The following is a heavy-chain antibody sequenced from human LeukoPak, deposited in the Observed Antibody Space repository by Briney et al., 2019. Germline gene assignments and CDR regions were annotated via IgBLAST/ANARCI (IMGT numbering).Heavy chain of an antibody. CDR2: IYPGDSDT. CDR3: ARQLGTGTSPFDP. D-gene: IGHD1-1*01. CDR1: GYSFTSYW. V-gene: IGHV5-51*01. Sequence: NLGESLKISCKGSGYSFTSYWIGWVRQMPGKGLEWMGIIYPGDSDTRYSPSFQGQVTVSADKSISTAYLQWSSLKASDTAMYYCARQLGTGTSPFDPWGQGTLVTVSS. J-gene: IGHJ5*02.